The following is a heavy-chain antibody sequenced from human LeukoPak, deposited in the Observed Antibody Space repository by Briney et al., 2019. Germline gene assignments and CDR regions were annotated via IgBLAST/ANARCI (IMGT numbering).Heavy chain of an antibody. CDR2: INWNGGRT. V-gene: IGHV3-20*04. CDR1: GFTFDDYG. Sequence: GGSLRLSCAASGFTFDDYGMSWVRQVPGKGLEWVSGINWNGGRTGHADSVKGRFTISRDNAKNSLYLQMNSLRAEDTAVYYCARENARGYSGYDDNWFDPWGQGTLVTVSS. J-gene: IGHJ5*02. D-gene: IGHD5-12*01. CDR3: ARENARGYSGYDDNWFDP.